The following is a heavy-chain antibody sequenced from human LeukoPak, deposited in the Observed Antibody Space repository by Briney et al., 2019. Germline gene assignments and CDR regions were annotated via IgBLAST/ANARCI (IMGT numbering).Heavy chain of an antibody. CDR3: AKDEVVPGYYYTDV. CDR1: GFTVSSNS. J-gene: IGHJ6*03. Sequence: GGSLRLSCTVSGFTVSSNSMSWVRQAPGKGLEWVSFIYSGGNTHYSDSVKGRFTISRDNSKNTLYLQMNSLRAEDTAVYYCAKDEVVPGYYYTDVWGRGTTVTISS. D-gene: IGHD2-2*01. V-gene: IGHV3-53*01. CDR2: IYSGGNT.